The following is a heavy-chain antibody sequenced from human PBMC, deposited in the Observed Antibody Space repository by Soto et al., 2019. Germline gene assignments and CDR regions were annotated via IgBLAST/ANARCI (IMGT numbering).Heavy chain of an antibody. CDR1: GGSISSGDYY. Sequence: SETLSLTCTVSGGSISSGDYYWSWIRQPPGKGLEWIGYIYYSGSTYYNPSLKSRVTISVDTSKNQFSLKLSSVTAADTAVYYCARAHHSSWVDYWGQGTLVTVSS. CDR2: IYYSGST. D-gene: IGHD6-13*01. J-gene: IGHJ4*02. CDR3: ARAHHSSWVDY. V-gene: IGHV4-30-4*02.